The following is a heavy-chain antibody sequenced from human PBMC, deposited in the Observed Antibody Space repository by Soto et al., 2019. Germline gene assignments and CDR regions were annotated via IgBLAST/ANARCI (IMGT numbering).Heavy chain of an antibody. CDR1: GGSISSGGYS. D-gene: IGHD4-4*01. V-gene: IGHV4-30-2*01. J-gene: IGHJ5*02. Sequence: QLQLQESGSGLVKPSQTLSLTCAVSGGSISSGGYSWSWIRQPPGKGLEWIGYIYHSGSTYYNPSLKSRVTISVDRSKNQFSLKLSSVTAADTAVYYCARGRHGVEDYSNYGWFDPWGQGTLVTVSS. CDR2: IYHSGST. CDR3: ARGRHGVEDYSNYGWFDP.